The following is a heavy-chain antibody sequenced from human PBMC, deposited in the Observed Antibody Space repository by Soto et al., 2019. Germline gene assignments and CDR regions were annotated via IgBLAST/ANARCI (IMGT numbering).Heavy chain of an antibody. CDR2: IYPSFHSP. J-gene: IGHJ3*01. Sequence: QVQLVQSGAEVKKPGASVKISCKTSGDTFSHYYMHWVRQAPGQGLEWMSIIYPSFHSPTYSQNSQGRRIVTSDASTLTVYMELSSLKSEDTAVYYCASSQVSGTIEIGFSVWGQGTLVTVSS. CDR1: GDTFSHYY. CDR3: ASSQVSGTIEIGFSV. V-gene: IGHV1-46*01. D-gene: IGHD1-26*01.